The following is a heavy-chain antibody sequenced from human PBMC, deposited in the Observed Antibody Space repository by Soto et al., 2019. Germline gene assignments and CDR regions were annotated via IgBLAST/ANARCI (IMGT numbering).Heavy chain of an antibody. J-gene: IGHJ4*02. Sequence: QVQLVQSGDEVKKPGSSVKVSCKASGGTFSSYAISWVRQAPGQGLEWMGGIIPIFGTANYAQKFQGRVRITADKSASAACMELSCRSCGDRAVYYCARVGAGFGGIDYWGQGTLVTVSS. D-gene: IGHD3-10*01. CDR2: IIPIFGTA. CDR1: GGTFSSYA. CDR3: ARVGAGFGGIDY. V-gene: IGHV1-69*06.